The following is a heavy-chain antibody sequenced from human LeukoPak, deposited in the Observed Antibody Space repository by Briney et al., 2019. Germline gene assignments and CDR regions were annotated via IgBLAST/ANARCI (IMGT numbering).Heavy chain of an antibody. CDR1: GFTFSSYW. J-gene: IGHJ4*02. CDR3: ARDRALVVVVAARGPRGFDY. Sequence: PGGSLRLSCAASGFTFSSYWMSWVRQAPGKGLEWVANIKQDGSAKYYVDSVKGRFTISRDNAKNSLYLQMNSLRAEDTAVYYCARDRALVVVVAARGPRGFDYWGQGTLVTVSS. D-gene: IGHD2-15*01. CDR2: IKQDGSAK. V-gene: IGHV3-7*01.